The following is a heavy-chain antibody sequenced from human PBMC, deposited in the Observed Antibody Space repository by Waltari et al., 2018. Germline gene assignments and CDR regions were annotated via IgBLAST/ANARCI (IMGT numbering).Heavy chain of an antibody. J-gene: IGHJ6*03. D-gene: IGHD5-18*01. CDR3: ARDSGYGYGGDMDV. CDR1: GFIFDNYS. CDR2: VSSGTGHV. Sequence: ELQLVETGGGLVKPGGSLTLSCTASGFIFDNYSMNWVRQAPGKGRGWVRLVSSGTGHVYYADSVRGRFTTSRDDAKNSMFLQMKSLRAEDTGVYYCARDSGYGYGGDMDVWGKGTSVTVSS. V-gene: IGHV3-21*02.